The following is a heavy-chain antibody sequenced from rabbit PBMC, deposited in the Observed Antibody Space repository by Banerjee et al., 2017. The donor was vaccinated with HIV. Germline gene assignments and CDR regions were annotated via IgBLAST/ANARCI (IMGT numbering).Heavy chain of an antibody. V-gene: IGHV1S45*01. CDR3: ARGGLFGLDDL. D-gene: IGHD2-1*01. J-gene: IGHJ4*01. CDR2: IYAGSSGSP. Sequence: QQQLEESGGGLVKPGGTLTLTCKASGIDFSSDYYMYWVRQAPGKGLEWIACIYAGSSGSPWYATWAKGRFTISKTSSTTVTLQMTSLTAADTATYFCARGGLFGLDDLWGQGTLVTVS. CDR1: GIDFSSDYY.